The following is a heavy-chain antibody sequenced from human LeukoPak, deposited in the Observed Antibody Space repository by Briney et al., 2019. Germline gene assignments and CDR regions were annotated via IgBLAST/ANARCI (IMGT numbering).Heavy chain of an antibody. CDR1: GYTFTSYG. CDR3: AREEYGGNSGRGYFDY. J-gene: IGHJ4*02. V-gene: IGHV1-18*01. Sequence: ASVKVSRKASGYTFTSYGISWVRQAPGQGLEWMGWISAYNGNTNYAQKLQGRVTMTTDTSTSTAYMELRSLRSDDTAVYYCAREEYGGNSGRGYFDYWGQGTLVTVSS. D-gene: IGHD4-23*01. CDR2: ISAYNGNT.